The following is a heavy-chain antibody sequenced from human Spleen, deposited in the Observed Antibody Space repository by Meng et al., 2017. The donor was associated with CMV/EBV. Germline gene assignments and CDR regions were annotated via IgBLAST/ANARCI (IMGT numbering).Heavy chain of an antibody. CDR3: AREGGQYSGSSYYGMDV. D-gene: IGHD1-26*01. CDR2: IRYSGST. V-gene: IGHV4-39*07. J-gene: IGHJ6*02. Sequence: SETLSLTCTVSGGSISSNSYYWGWIRQPPGKGLEWIGSIRYSGSTYYNPSLKSRVTISVDTSKNQFSLKLSSVTAADTAVYYCAREGGQYSGSSYYGMDVWGQGTTVTVSS. CDR1: GGSISSNSYY.